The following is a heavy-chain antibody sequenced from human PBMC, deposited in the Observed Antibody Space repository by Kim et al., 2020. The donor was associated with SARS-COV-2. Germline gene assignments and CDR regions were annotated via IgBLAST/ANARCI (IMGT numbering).Heavy chain of an antibody. D-gene: IGHD2-15*01. CDR3: ARDVSPTPRYCSGGSCSSGPPHSRGGVWFDP. CDR2: INWNGGST. J-gene: IGHJ5*02. Sequence: GGSLRLSCAASGFTFDDYGMSWVRQAPGKGLEWVSGINWNGGSTGYADSVKGRFTISRDNAKNSLYLQMNSLRAEDTALYHCARDVSPTPRYCSGGSCSSGPPHSRGGVWFDPWGQGTLVTVSS. V-gene: IGHV3-20*01. CDR1: GFTFDDYG.